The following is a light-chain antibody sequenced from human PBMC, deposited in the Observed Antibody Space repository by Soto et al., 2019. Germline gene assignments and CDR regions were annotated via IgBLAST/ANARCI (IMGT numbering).Light chain of an antibody. Sequence: DIQMTQSPSSLSASVGDRVTISCRASQTINTYVNWYLQKPWKAPKLLIYAASSLHSGVPSRFSGSGSGTYFTLTISSLQPEDFATYYCQQSFSTPRTFGQGTKVEIK. CDR3: QQSFSTPRT. V-gene: IGKV1-39*01. J-gene: IGKJ1*01. CDR2: AAS. CDR1: QTINTY.